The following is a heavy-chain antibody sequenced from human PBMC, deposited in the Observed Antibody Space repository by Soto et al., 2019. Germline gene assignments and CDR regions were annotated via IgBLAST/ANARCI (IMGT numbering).Heavy chain of an antibody. J-gene: IGHJ6*03. CDR3: ARDYFYYMDV. CDR2: ISSSSGTI. Sequence: EVQLVESGGGLVQPGGSLRLSCAASGFTFSSYSMNWVRQAPGKGLEWVSYISSSSGTIDYADSVKGRFTISRDNAENSLYLQMNSMRAEDTAVYYCARDYFYYMDVWGKGTTVTVSS. V-gene: IGHV3-48*01. CDR1: GFTFSSYS.